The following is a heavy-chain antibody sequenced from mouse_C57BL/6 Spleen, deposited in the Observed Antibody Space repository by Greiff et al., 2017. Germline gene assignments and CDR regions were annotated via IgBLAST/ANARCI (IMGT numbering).Heavy chain of an antibody. CDR3: ARAGGSSLYYFDY. Sequence: QVQLQQSGAELVRPGTSVKMSCKASGYTFTNYWIGWAKQRPGHGLEWIGDIYPGGGYTNYNEKFKGKATLTADKSSSPAYMQFSSLTSEDSAIYYCARAGGSSLYYFDYWGQGTTLTVSS. D-gene: IGHD1-1*01. V-gene: IGHV1-63*01. CDR2: IYPGGGYT. J-gene: IGHJ2*01. CDR1: GYTFTNYW.